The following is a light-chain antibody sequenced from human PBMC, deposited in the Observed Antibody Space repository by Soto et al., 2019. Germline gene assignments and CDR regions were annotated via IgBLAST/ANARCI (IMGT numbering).Light chain of an antibody. CDR2: AAS. V-gene: IGKV3-20*01. CDR3: KQYGGSPLYT. J-gene: IGKJ2*01. CDR1: QSVSH. Sequence: EIVLTQSPGTLSLSPGETATLSCRASQSVSHLAGYQQKPGQAPRLLVYAASSRATGIPDRFSGSGSGTDFTLTISRLEPEDFAVYYCKQYGGSPLYTVGQGTRLEIK.